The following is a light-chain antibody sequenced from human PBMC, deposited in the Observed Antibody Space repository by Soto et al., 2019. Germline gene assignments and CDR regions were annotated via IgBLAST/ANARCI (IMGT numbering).Light chain of an antibody. CDR1: SSDVGGYNY. V-gene: IGLV2-14*01. Sequence: QSALTQPASVSGSPGQSITISCTGTSSDVGGYNYVSWYQQHPGKAPKLMIYDVSNRLSGVSNRFSGSKSGNTASLTISGLQAEDEADYYCSSYTRSSFYVFGTGTKVTVL. CDR2: DVS. J-gene: IGLJ1*01. CDR3: SSYTRSSFYV.